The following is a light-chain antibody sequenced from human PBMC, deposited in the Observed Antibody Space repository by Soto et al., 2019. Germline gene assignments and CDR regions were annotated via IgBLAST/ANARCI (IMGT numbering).Light chain of an antibody. V-gene: IGKV3-15*01. CDR1: PGVSNT. CDR2: GAS. J-gene: IGKJ2*01. Sequence: EIVMTQSPATVSLSPGERATLSCRASPGVSNTLARYQQRPGQAPRLLIYGASIRAPGIPARFSGGGSGTEFTLTITSLQSEDFAVYYCQQYENWPYTFGQGTKVDIK. CDR3: QQYENWPYT.